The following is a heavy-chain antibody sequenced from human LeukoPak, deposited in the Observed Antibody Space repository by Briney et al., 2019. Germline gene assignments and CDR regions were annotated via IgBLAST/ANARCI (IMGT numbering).Heavy chain of an antibody. V-gene: IGHV3-33*06. CDR1: GFTFSSYG. CDR3: AKEGAMVRGVY. J-gene: IGHJ4*02. Sequence: GRSLRLSCAASGFTFSSYGMHWVRQAPGKGLEWVAVIWYDGSNKYYADSVKGRFTISRDNSKNTLYLQMNSLRAEDTAVYYCAKEGAMVRGVYWGQGTLVTVS. CDR2: IWYDGSNK. D-gene: IGHD3-10*01.